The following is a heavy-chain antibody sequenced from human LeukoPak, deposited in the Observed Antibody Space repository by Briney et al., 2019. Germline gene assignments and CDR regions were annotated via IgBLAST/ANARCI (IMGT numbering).Heavy chain of an antibody. V-gene: IGHV1-69*13. CDR1: GGTFSSYA. D-gene: IGHD6-13*01. CDR3: ARDPWGNGAAAAWDV. Sequence: SVKVSCKASGGTFSSYAISWVRQAPGQGLEWMGGIIPIFGTANYAQKFQGRVTITADESTSTAYMELSSLRSEDTAVYYCARDPWGNGAAAAWDVWGKGTTVTVSS. J-gene: IGHJ6*04. CDR2: IIPIFGTA.